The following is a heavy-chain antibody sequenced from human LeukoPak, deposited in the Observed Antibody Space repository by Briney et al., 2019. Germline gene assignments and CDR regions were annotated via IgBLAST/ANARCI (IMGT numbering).Heavy chain of an antibody. CDR1: GGSITTYY. CDR3: ARVNGAYGGPLDV. Sequence: PETLSLTCTVSGGSITTYYWNWIRQPPGKGLEWIGYVYYSGSTNYNPSLKSRVTISVDTSKNHFSLNLTSVTAADTAIYYCARVNGAYGGPLDVWGQGTTVTVSS. J-gene: IGHJ6*01. D-gene: IGHD4-23*01. V-gene: IGHV4-59*01. CDR2: VYYSGST.